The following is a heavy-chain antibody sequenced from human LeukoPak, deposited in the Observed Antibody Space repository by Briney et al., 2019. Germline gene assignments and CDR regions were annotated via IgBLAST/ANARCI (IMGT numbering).Heavy chain of an antibody. CDR1: GFTFSSYA. V-gene: IGHV3-23*01. Sequence: GGSLRLSCAASGFTFSSYAMNWVRQAPGKGLEWVSVISGTGGRTYYADSVKGRFTISRDNAKNSLYLQMNSLRAEDTALYYCARAGLYNWNYEGTAYFDYWGQGTLVTVSS. D-gene: IGHD1-7*01. CDR2: ISGTGGRT. J-gene: IGHJ4*02. CDR3: ARAGLYNWNYEGTAYFDY.